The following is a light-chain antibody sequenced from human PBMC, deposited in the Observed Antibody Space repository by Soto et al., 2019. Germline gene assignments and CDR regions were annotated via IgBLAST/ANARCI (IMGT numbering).Light chain of an antibody. CDR1: QSVSSSY. CDR2: GAS. CDR3: QQYSSSPVYT. V-gene: IGKV3-20*01. J-gene: IGKJ2*01. Sequence: EIVLTQSPGTLSLSPGERATLSCRASQSVSSSYLAWYQHKPGQAPRLLIYGASSRATGIPDRFSGSGSVTDFTLTISRLEPEDFAVDYCQQYSSSPVYTFGQGTKLEIK.